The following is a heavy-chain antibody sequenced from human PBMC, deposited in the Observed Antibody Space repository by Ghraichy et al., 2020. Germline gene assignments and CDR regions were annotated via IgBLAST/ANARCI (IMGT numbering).Heavy chain of an antibody. D-gene: IGHD3-22*01. CDR3: AKRNSDGSGYYHFDC. Sequence: GGSLRLSCVASGFNFNSYGMHWVRQAPGKGLEWVAFVRNDGSNQYYTDSVKGRFTISRDNSKNTLYLQMNSLRVEDTAVYYCAKRNSDGSGYYHFDCWGQGTLVTVSS. V-gene: IGHV3-30*02. J-gene: IGHJ4*02. CDR2: VRNDGSNQ. CDR1: GFNFNSYG.